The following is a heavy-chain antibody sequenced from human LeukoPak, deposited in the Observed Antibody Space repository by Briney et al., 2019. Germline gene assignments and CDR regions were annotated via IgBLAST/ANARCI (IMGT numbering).Heavy chain of an antibody. D-gene: IGHD3-10*01. J-gene: IGHJ4*02. CDR2: INHSGST. CDR3: AGETDDPRTVPGSH. CDR1: GGSFSGYY. V-gene: IGHV4-34*01. Sequence: PSETLSLTCAVYGGSFSGYYWSWIRQPPGKGLEWIGEINHSGSTNYNPSLKSRVTISVDTSKNQFSLKLSSVTAADTAVYYCAGETDDPRTVPGSHWGQGTLVTVSS.